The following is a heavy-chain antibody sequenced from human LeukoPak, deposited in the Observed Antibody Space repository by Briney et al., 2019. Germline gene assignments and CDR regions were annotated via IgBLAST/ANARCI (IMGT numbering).Heavy chain of an antibody. Sequence: ASVKVSCRASGYTFTGYYMHWVRQAPGQGLEWMGWINPNSGGTNYAQKFQGRVTMTRDTSISTAYMELSRLRSDDTAVYYCARGILAPWSGYYTDYWGRGTWSPSPQ. V-gene: IGHV1-2*02. CDR3: ARGILAPWSGYYTDY. J-gene: IGHJ4*02. D-gene: IGHD3-3*01. CDR2: INPNSGGT. CDR1: GYTFTGYY.